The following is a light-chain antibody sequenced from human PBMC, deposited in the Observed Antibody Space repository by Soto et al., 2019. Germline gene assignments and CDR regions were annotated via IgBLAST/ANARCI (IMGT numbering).Light chain of an antibody. Sequence: DIQMTQSPSSLSASVGDRVTITCRASQGISSSLAWYQQRPGKAPKLLIYAASTLQTGVPSRFSGSGSGTEFTLTISSLQPEDVATYYCQHLNSYPPFGPGTKVDIK. CDR1: QGISSS. CDR3: QHLNSYPP. J-gene: IGKJ3*01. V-gene: IGKV1-9*01. CDR2: AAS.